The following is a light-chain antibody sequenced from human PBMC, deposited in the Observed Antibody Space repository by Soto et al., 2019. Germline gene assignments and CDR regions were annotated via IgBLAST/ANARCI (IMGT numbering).Light chain of an antibody. CDR1: LTVRKN. Sequence: DIVMTQSPATLYVSPGERATLSCRDILTVRKNLTWYQQKPGEAPRLLIYYASTRATGIPDRFSGSVSVKGLNLTNSIVKSEDVAVYYCKQYNNWYPGATFCPGTRLDIK. J-gene: IGKJ3*01. V-gene: IGKV3-15*01. CDR3: KQYNNWYPGAT. CDR2: YAS.